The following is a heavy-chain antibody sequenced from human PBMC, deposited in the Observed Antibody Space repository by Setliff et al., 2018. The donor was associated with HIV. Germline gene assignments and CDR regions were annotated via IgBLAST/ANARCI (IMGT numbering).Heavy chain of an antibody. D-gene: IGHD6-13*01. J-gene: IGHJ6*02. CDR1: GFTFTTYA. V-gene: IGHV3-30*04. CDR2: ISIYDGSEK. Sequence: GALRLSCAASGFTFTTYAMHWVRQAPGKGLEWVAVISIYDGSEKYYADSVKGRFTISRDNSKNTLFLQMNSLRPEDTAVYYCARDCRVGWVFTYGMDVWGQGTLVTVSS. CDR3: ARDCRVGWVFTYGMDV.